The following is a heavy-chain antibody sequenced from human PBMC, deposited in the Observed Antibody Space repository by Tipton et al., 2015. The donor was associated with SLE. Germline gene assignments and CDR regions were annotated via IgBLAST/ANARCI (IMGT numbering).Heavy chain of an antibody. CDR1: DDSISSYY. J-gene: IGHJ6*03. CDR3: ARVPALYYYYMDV. CDR2: LYYSGST. V-gene: IGHV4-59*01. Sequence: TLSLTCTISDDSISSYYWSWIRQPPGKELEWIGDLYYSGSTNYNPSLKSRVTISGDTSKNQFSLKVTSVTAADTAVYYCARVPALYYYYMDVWGKGTTVTVSS. D-gene: IGHD2-2*01.